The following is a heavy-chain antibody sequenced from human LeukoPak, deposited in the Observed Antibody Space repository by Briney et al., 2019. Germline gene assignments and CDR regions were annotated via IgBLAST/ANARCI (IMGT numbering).Heavy chain of an antibody. Sequence: GGSLRLSCAASGFTFSSYSVNWVRQAPGKGLEWVSSISSSSSYIYYADSVKGRFTISRDNAKNSLYLQMNSLRAEDTAVYYCATPPGDSYGYGYWGQGTLVTVSS. D-gene: IGHD5-18*01. CDR2: ISSSSSYI. J-gene: IGHJ4*02. CDR1: GFTFSSYS. CDR3: ATPPGDSYGYGY. V-gene: IGHV3-21*01.